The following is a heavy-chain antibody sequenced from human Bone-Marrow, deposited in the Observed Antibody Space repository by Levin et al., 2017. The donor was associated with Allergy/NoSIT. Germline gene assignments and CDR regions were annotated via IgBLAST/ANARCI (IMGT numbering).Heavy chain of an antibody. CDR3: ARVGPNNAFDM. Sequence: RTGGSLRLSCQGSGSSFSTYWIAWVRQMPGKGLEWMAIIYPDDSDFRYRPSLQGQVTISADKSINTAFLQLSSLTASDTAMYYCARVGPNNAFDMWGQGTMVTVSS. J-gene: IGHJ3*02. D-gene: IGHD1-26*01. CDR1: GSSFSTYW. CDR2: IYPDDSDF. V-gene: IGHV5-51*01.